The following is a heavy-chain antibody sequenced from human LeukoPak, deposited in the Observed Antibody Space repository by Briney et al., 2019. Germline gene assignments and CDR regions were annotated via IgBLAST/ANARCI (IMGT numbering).Heavy chain of an antibody. D-gene: IGHD3-10*01. CDR2: MYPGDSDT. V-gene: IGHV5-51*01. Sequence: GESLKISCKGFGYSFTNYWIAWVRQMPGKGLEWMGIMYPGDSDTRYSPSFQGQVTISADKSITTAYLQWSSLKASDTAMYYCARLRTMVRGAIEYFDYWGQGTLVTVSS. CDR1: GYSFTNYW. J-gene: IGHJ4*02. CDR3: ARLRTMVRGAIEYFDY.